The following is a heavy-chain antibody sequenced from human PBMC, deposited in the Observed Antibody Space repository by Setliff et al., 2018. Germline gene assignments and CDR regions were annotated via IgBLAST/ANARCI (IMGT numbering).Heavy chain of an antibody. J-gene: IGHJ3*02. CDR3: ARKGISALSGAFDM. Sequence: SETLSLTCTVSGGSISNYYWSWIRQPAGKGLEWIGRIYTSGSTNYNPSLKSRVTMSVDTSKNQFSLKLSSVTVADTAVYYCARKGISALSGAFDMWGQGTMVTVSS. CDR1: GGSISNYY. V-gene: IGHV4-4*07. D-gene: IGHD1-26*01. CDR2: IYTSGST.